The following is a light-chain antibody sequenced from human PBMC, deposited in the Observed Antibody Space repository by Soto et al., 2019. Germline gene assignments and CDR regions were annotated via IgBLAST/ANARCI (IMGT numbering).Light chain of an antibody. V-gene: IGLV2-18*01. J-gene: IGLJ1*01. Sequence: QSVLTQPPSVSGSPGQSVTISCTGTSTDFVGYNRVSWYQQPPGTAPKLMIYEVSKRPSGVPGRFSGSKSGNTASLTISGLQAADEADYYCSLYTSENAYVFGTGTKVTV. CDR3: SLYTSENAYV. CDR1: STDFVGYNR. CDR2: EVS.